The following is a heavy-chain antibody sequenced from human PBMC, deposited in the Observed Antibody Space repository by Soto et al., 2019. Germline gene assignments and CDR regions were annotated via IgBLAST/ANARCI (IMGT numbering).Heavy chain of an antibody. V-gene: IGHV1-18*01. CDR1: GYSFTGDG. D-gene: IGHD5-12*01. Sequence: SLKLACKSAGYSFTGDGIGWGRQEHEQGLEGMGWISAYNGNYNYAQKLQGRVTMTTDTSTSTAYMELRSLRSDDTAVYYCARAYSDYDRCYGMDVWGQGITVTVSS. CDR2: ISAYNGNY. J-gene: IGHJ6*02. CDR3: ARAYSDYDRCYGMDV.